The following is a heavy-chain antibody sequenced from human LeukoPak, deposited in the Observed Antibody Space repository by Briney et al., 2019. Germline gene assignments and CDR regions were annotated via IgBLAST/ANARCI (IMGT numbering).Heavy chain of an antibody. CDR2: IYDSGST. Sequence: PSETLSLTCTVSGGSIRSSYYYWGWIRQPPGKGLEWIGSIYDSGSTYYNPSLKSRVTISVDTSKNQFSLKLSSVTAADTAVYYCARLRSSLAYCGGDCYSSEFDYWGQGTLVTVSS. CDR3: ARLRSSLAYCGGDCYSSEFDY. D-gene: IGHD2-21*02. J-gene: IGHJ4*02. CDR1: GGSIRSSYYY. V-gene: IGHV4-39*01.